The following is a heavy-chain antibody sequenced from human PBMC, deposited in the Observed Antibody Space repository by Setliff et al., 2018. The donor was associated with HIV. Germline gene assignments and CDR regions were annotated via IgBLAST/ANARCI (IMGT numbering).Heavy chain of an antibody. V-gene: IGHV4-31*03. Sequence: SETLSLTCTDSGGSITSGGFYWSWIRQYPQKGLEWIGYIYYSGGTYYNPSLKSRVTMSVDTSKNQFSLKLSSVTAADTAVYYCARGDAMTSLGAFDIWGQGTMVPVSS. D-gene: IGHD2-2*01. CDR3: ARGDAMTSLGAFDI. CDR2: IYYSGGT. J-gene: IGHJ3*02. CDR1: GGSITSGGFY.